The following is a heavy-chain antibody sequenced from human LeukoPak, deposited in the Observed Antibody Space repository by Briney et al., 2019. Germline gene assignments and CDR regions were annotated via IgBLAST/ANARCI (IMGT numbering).Heavy chain of an antibody. CDR1: GYTFTSYA. V-gene: IGHV7-4-1*02. CDR3: ARDRVVRGVIIENPFFDY. D-gene: IGHD3-10*01. CDR2: INTNTGNP. J-gene: IGHJ4*02. Sequence: ASVKVSCKASGYTFTSYAMNWVRQAPGQGLEWMGWINTNTGNPTYAQGFTGRFVFSLDTSVSTAYLQISSLKAEDTAVYYCARDRVVRGVIIENPFFDYWGQGTLVTVSS.